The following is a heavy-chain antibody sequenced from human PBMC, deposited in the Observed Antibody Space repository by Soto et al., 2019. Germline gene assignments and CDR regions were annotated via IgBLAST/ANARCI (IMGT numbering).Heavy chain of an antibody. Sequence: EVQLVESGGGLVQPGRSLRLSCAASGFTFDDYAMHWVRQAPGKGLEWVSGISWNSGSIGYADSVKGRFTISRDNAKNSLYLQMNSLRAEDTALYSCAKDKGIAVAGAFDYWGQGTLVTVSS. V-gene: IGHV3-9*01. CDR1: GFTFDDYA. CDR3: AKDKGIAVAGAFDY. D-gene: IGHD6-19*01. J-gene: IGHJ4*02. CDR2: ISWNSGSI.